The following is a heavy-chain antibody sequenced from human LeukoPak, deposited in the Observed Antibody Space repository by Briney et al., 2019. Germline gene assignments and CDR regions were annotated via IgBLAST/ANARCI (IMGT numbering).Heavy chain of an antibody. CDR2: IIPIFGTA. J-gene: IGHJ4*02. Sequence: ASVKVSCKASGGTFSSYAISWVRQAPGQGLEWMGGIIPIFGTANYAQKFQGRVTITTDESTSTAYMELGSLRSEDTAVYYCARDADAYCGGDCYSYFDYWGQGTLVTVSS. D-gene: IGHD2-21*02. CDR1: GGTFSSYA. CDR3: ARDADAYCGGDCYSYFDY. V-gene: IGHV1-69*05.